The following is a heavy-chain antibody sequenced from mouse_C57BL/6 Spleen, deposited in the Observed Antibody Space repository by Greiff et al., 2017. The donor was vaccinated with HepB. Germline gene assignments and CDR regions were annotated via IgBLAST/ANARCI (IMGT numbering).Heavy chain of an antibody. CDR1: GFSLTSYG. Sequence: VQLQQSGPGLVAPSQSLSITCTVSGFSLTSYGVHWVRQPPGKGLEWLVVIWSDGSTTYNSALKSRLSISKDNSKSQVFLQMNSLQTDDTAMYYCARHNAGTRAMDYWGQGTSVTVSS. CDR2: IWSDGST. CDR3: ARHNAGTRAMDY. J-gene: IGHJ4*01. V-gene: IGHV2-6-1*01. D-gene: IGHD4-1*01.